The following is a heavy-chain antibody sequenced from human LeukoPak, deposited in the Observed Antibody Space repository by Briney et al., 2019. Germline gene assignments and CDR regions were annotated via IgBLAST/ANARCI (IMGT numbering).Heavy chain of an antibody. V-gene: IGHV4-59*01. Sequence: SSETLSLTCTVSGGSISSYYWSWIRQPPGKGLEWIGYIYYSGSTNNNPSLKSRVTISVDTSKNQFSLKLSSVTAADTAVYYCARSGYQLLSGPFDYWGQGTLVTVSS. CDR2: IYYSGST. CDR1: GGSISSYY. J-gene: IGHJ4*02. CDR3: ARSGYQLLSGPFDY. D-gene: IGHD2-2*01.